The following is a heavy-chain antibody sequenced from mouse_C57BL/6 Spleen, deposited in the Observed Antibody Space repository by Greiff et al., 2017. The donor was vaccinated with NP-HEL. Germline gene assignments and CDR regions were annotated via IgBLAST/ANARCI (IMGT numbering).Heavy chain of an antibody. CDR2: INYDGSST. V-gene: IGHV5-16*01. CDR1: GFTFSDYY. CDR3: AREGAMDY. Sequence: EVKLVESEGGLVQPGSSMKLSCTASGFTFSDYYMAWVRQVPEKGLEWVANINYDGSSTYYLDSLKSRFIISRDNAKNILYLQMSSLKSEDTATYYCAREGAMDYWGQGTSVTVSS. J-gene: IGHJ4*01.